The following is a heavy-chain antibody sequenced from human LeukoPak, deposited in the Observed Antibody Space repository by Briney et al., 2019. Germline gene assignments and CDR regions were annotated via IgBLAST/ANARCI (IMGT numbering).Heavy chain of an antibody. J-gene: IGHJ3*02. V-gene: IGHV3-66*01. CDR1: GFPFSTYA. Sequence: QPGGSLRLSCAASGFPFSTYAMSWVRQAPGKGLEWVSVSYSDGTTFYADSVKGRFTMSRDNSKNTVFLHMNSLRAEDTAVYYCARDVEYYGTRDYSRAFDIWGQGTMVTVSS. D-gene: IGHD3-22*01. CDR3: ARDVEYYGTRDYSRAFDI. CDR2: SYSDGTT.